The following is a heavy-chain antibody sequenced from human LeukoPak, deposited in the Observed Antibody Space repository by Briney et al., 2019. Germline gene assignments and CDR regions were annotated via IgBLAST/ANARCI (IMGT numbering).Heavy chain of an antibody. D-gene: IGHD2-21*02. Sequence: GGSLRLSCAASGFTFSSYSMNWVRQAPGKGLEWVSSISSSSSYIYYADSVKGRFTISRDNAKNSLYLQMNSLRAGDTAVYCCAREWACGGDCYEYYFDYWGQGTLVTVSS. J-gene: IGHJ4*02. CDR2: ISSSSSYI. CDR3: AREWACGGDCYEYYFDY. CDR1: GFTFSSYS. V-gene: IGHV3-21*01.